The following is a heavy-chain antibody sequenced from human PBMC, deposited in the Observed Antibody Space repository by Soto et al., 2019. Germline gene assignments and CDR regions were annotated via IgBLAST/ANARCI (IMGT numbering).Heavy chain of an antibody. CDR2: ISSSSRTI. D-gene: IGHD5-12*01. CDR1: GFTFSSYS. V-gene: IGHV3-48*01. CDR3: AREWDGDGYNSGWFDP. Sequence: EVQLVESGGGLVQPGGSLRLSCAASGFTFSSYSMNWVRQAPGKGLEWVSYISSSSRTIYCADSVKGRFTISRDNAKNSLYRQMNSLRAEDTAVYYCAREWDGDGYNSGWFDPWGKGTLVTVSS. J-gene: IGHJ5*02.